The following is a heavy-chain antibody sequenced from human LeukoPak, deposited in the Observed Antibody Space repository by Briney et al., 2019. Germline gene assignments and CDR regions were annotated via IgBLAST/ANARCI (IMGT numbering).Heavy chain of an antibody. J-gene: IGHJ4*02. V-gene: IGHV1-18*04. CDR3: ARDRGSTERPFDY. D-gene: IGHD1-26*01. CDR2: VSAYNGNT. Sequence: ASVKVSCKASGYTFTTYGISWVRQAPGQGLEWMGWVSAYNGNTNYAQRFQGRVTMTTDTSTGTAYMILRSLGSDDPAIYYCARDRGSTERPFDYWGQGTLVTVSS. CDR1: GYTFTTYG.